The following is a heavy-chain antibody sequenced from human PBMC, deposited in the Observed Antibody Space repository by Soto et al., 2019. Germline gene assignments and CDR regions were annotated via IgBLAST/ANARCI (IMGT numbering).Heavy chain of an antibody. CDR3: ARGGDCGGDCSPQENWFDP. J-gene: IGHJ5*02. V-gene: IGHV4-34*01. Sequence: QVRLQQWGAGLLKPSETLSLTCAVYGGSFSGYYWSWIRQPPGKGLEWIGKFNHSGSTNYNPSLKSRVTISVDTSKNQFSLKLNSVTAADTAVYYCARGGDCGGDCSPQENWFDPWGKGTRVTVSS. CDR1: GGSFSGYY. D-gene: IGHD2-21*02. CDR2: FNHSGST.